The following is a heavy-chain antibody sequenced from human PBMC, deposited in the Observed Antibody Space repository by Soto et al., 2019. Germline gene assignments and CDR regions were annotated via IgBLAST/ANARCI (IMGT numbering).Heavy chain of an antibody. V-gene: IGHV4-59*01. D-gene: IGHD6-6*01. CDR2: IYYSGST. CDR1: GGSISSYY. Sequence: PSETLSLTCTVSGGSISSYYWSWIRQPPGKGLEWIGYIYYSGSTNYNPSLKSRVTISVDTSKNQFSLKLSSVTAADTAVYYCARDEYSSSGVGMDVWGQGTTVT. CDR3: ARDEYSSSGVGMDV. J-gene: IGHJ6*02.